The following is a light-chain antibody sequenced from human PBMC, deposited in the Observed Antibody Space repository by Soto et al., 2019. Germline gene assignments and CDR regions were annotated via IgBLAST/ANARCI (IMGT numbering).Light chain of an antibody. V-gene: IGKV1-33*01. CDR3: QQYDNLPIT. CDR1: QDISNY. Sequence: DIQMTQSPSSLSASVGDRVTITCQASQDISNYLNWYQQKPGKAPKLLIYDASNLETGVPSRFSGSGSGTDFPFTISSLQPEDIAQYYCQQYDNLPITFGQGTRLEIK. CDR2: DAS. J-gene: IGKJ5*01.